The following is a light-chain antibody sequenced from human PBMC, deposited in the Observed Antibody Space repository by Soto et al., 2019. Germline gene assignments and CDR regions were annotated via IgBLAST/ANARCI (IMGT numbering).Light chain of an antibody. CDR2: AAS. CDR1: QSISSY. J-gene: IGKJ2*01. Sequence: DIQMTQSPSSLSASVGDRVTITCRASQSISSYLNWYQQKPGKAPKLLIYAASSLQSGVPSRFRSSGSGTDFTLTISSLQPEDFATYYCQQSYSTPYTVGQGTKLEIK. V-gene: IGKV1-39*01. CDR3: QQSYSTPYT.